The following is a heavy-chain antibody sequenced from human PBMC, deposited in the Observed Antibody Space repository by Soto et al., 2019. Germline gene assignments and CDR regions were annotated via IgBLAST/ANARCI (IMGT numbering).Heavy chain of an antibody. Sequence: ASVKVSCKASGGTFSSYAISWVRQAPGQGLEWMGGIIPIFGTADYAQKFQGRVTITADESTSTAYMELSSLRSEDTAVYYCARSWDTTSRLYGMDVWGQGTTVTVSS. J-gene: IGHJ6*02. CDR1: GGTFSSYA. CDR3: ARSWDTTSRLYGMDV. D-gene: IGHD6-13*01. V-gene: IGHV1-69*13. CDR2: IIPIFGTA.